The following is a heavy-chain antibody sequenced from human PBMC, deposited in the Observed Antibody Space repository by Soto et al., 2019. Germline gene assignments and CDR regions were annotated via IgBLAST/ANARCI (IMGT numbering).Heavy chain of an antibody. V-gene: IGHV3-23*01. Sequence: EVQLLESGGGLVQPGGSLRLSCAASGFTFSDYAISWVRQAPGKGLEWVSSISAYGGSKYYADSVKGRFTISRDNSMNTLYLQMNSLRADDTAVYYCAKDRETVAGSPSTGFDPWGQGTLVTVSS. J-gene: IGHJ5*02. CDR1: GFTFSDYA. D-gene: IGHD6-19*01. CDR2: ISAYGGSK. CDR3: AKDRETVAGSPSTGFDP.